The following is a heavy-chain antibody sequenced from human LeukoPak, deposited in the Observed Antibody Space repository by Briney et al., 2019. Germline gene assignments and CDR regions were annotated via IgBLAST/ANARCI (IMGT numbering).Heavy chain of an antibody. CDR1: GFNFRNFE. J-gene: IGHJ5*02. V-gene: IGHV3-48*03. D-gene: IGHD3-22*01. CDR2: ITSDNSM. CDR3: ARVLNYDSSGFSP. Sequence: GGSLRLSCAASGFNFRNFEMNWVRQAPGKGLEWLTYITSDNSMTYADSVKGRFSISRDVATGSLFLQMNSLRAEDTAVYYCARVLNYDSSGFSPWGQGTLVTVSS.